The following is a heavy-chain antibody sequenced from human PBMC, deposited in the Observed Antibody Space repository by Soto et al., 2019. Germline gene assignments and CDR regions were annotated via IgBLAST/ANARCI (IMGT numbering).Heavy chain of an antibody. V-gene: IGHV4-31*03. CDR1: GGSITSSGYY. Sequence: QVQLQESGPGLVKPSQTLSLTCTVSGGSITSSGYYWSWIRQHPGEGLEWIGFTSNSGSTSYDPSLKRRVTISVATSSNQFSLNLKSVTTADTAVYYCARGGGSTKVDYWGHGTLVTVSP. D-gene: IGHD2-2*01. CDR2: TSNSGST. J-gene: IGHJ4*01. CDR3: ARGGGSTKVDY.